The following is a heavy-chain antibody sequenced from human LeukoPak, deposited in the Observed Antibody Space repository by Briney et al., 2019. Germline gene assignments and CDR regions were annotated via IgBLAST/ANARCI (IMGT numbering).Heavy chain of an antibody. CDR1: GGSISSSNW. Sequence: SETLSLTCAVSGGSISSSNWWSWVRQPPGKGLEWIGEIYHSGSTNYNPSLKSRVTISVDKSKNQFSLKLSPVTAADTAVYYCARGGFGVTFGGVIVMSKYYFDYWGQGTLVTVSS. V-gene: IGHV4-4*02. J-gene: IGHJ4*02. D-gene: IGHD3-16*02. CDR2: IYHSGST. CDR3: ARGGFGVTFGGVIVMSKYYFDY.